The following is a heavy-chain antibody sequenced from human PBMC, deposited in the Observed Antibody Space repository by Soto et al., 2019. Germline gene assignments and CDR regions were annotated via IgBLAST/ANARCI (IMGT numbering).Heavy chain of an antibody. V-gene: IGHV4-34*01. J-gene: IGHJ5*02. CDR1: GGSFSGYY. D-gene: IGHD6-13*01. CDR2: INHSGST. Sequence: SETLSLTCAVYGGSFSGYYWSWIRQPPGKGLEWIGEINHSGSTNYNPSLKSRVTISVDTSKNQFSLKLSSVTAADTAVYYCARDLSRSSWYEGRFWFDPWGQGTLVTVS. CDR3: ARDLSRSSWYEGRFWFDP.